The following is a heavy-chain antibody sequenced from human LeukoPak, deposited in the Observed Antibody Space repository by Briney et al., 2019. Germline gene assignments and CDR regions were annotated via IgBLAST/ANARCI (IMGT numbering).Heavy chain of an antibody. Sequence: GGSLRLSCAASGLTVSSDYLSWVRQAPGKGLEWVSVIYSGDSGGNTYYADSVRGRFTIYRDNSKNTLYPQMNSLRAEDAAVYYCARGPYSSGWSSPGAFDVWGQGTMVTVSS. D-gene: IGHD6-19*01. CDR2: IYSGDSGGNT. CDR3: ARGPYSSGWSSPGAFDV. V-gene: IGHV3-53*01. J-gene: IGHJ3*01. CDR1: GLTVSSDY.